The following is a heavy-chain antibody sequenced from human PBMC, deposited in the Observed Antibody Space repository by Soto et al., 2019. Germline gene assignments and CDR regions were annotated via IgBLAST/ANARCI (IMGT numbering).Heavy chain of an antibody. CDR1: GLYFRGHC. CDR2: INHSGST. V-gene: IGHV4-34*01. Sequence: DTLSLTCAFYGLYFRGHCWILLRQPPGKGLEWIGEINHSGSTNYNPSLKSRVTISVDTSKNQFSLKLSSVTAADTAVYYCARGLSIVGARGYYCDYWGQGTRVNFS. CDR3: ARGLSIVGARGYYCDY. D-gene: IGHD1-26*01. J-gene: IGHJ4*02.